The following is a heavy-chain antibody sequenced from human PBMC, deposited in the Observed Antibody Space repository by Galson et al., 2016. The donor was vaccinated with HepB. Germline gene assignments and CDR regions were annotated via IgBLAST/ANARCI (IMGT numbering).Heavy chain of an antibody. Sequence: SLRLSCAASGFRFSSYAMSWVRQAPGKGLEWVSAISGGGGSTYYADSVKGRFTISRDNSKNTLYLQMNSLTTEDTAMYYCARGSRLKSDAHYFDYWGPGTLVTVSS. V-gene: IGHV3-23*01. J-gene: IGHJ4*02. CDR1: GFRFSSYA. CDR3: ARGSRLKSDAHYFDY. D-gene: IGHD3-10*01. CDR2: ISGGGGST.